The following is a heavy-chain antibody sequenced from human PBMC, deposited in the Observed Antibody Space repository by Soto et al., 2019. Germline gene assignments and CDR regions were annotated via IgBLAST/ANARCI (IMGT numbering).Heavy chain of an antibody. CDR3: ARLGIAAAGPGKDY. CDR2: IYYSGIT. V-gene: IGHV4-39*01. Sequence: QLQLQESGPGLVKPSETLSLTCTVSGGSISSSSYYWGWIRQPPGKGLEWIGSIYYSGITYYNPSLKSRVPLAVDTSKNQFSLKLSSVTAADTAVYYCARLGIAAAGPGKDYWGQGTLVTVSS. CDR1: GGSISSSSYY. J-gene: IGHJ4*02. D-gene: IGHD6-13*01.